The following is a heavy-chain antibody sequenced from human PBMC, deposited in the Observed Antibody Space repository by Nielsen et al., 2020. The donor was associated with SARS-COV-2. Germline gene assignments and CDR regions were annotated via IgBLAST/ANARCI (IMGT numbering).Heavy chain of an antibody. Sequence: SETLSLTCTVSGGSISSGGYYWSWIRQHPGKGLEWIGYIYYSGSTYYNPSLKSRVTISVDTSKNQFSLKLSSVTAADTAVYYCARDVRGVIPYMDVWGKGTTVTVSS. J-gene: IGHJ6*03. V-gene: IGHV4-31*03. CDR2: IYYSGST. CDR1: GGSISSGGYY. D-gene: IGHD3-10*02. CDR3: ARDVRGVIPYMDV.